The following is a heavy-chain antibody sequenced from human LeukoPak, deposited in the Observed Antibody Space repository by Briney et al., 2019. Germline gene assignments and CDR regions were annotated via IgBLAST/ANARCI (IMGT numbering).Heavy chain of an antibody. D-gene: IGHD2-2*01. Sequence: SETLSLTCTVSGGSISSGSYYWSWIRQPAGKGLEWIGRIYTSGSTNYNPSLKSRVTISVDTSKNQFSLKLSSVTAADTAVYYCARQARVYCSSTSCHKYYYYYYMDVWGKGTTVTVSS. V-gene: IGHV4-61*02. CDR1: GGSISSGSYY. CDR2: IYTSGST. J-gene: IGHJ6*03. CDR3: ARQARVYCSSTSCHKYYYYYYMDV.